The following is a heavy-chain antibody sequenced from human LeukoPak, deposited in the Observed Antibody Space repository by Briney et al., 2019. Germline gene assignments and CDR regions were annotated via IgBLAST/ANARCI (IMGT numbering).Heavy chain of an antibody. J-gene: IGHJ4*02. Sequence: ASVKVSCKASGGTFSSYAISWVRQAPGQGLEWMGGIIPIFGTANYAQKFQGRVTITTDESTSTAYMELSSLRSEDTAVYYCHTYKITMVRGVIRPFDYWGQGTLVTVSS. CDR1: GGTFSSYA. V-gene: IGHV1-69*05. D-gene: IGHD3-10*01. CDR2: IIPIFGTA. CDR3: HTYKITMVRGVIRPFDY.